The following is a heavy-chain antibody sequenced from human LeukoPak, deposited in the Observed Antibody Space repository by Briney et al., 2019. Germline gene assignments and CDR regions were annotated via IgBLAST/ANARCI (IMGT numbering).Heavy chain of an antibody. CDR2: IYYSGST. CDR3: ASVVWFGEPPSQGY. D-gene: IGHD3-10*01. V-gene: IGHV4-39*07. CDR1: GGSISSSSYY. Sequence: SHTLSLTCTVSGGSISSSSYYWGWVRQPPRKRLEGVVSIYYSGSTYYNPSIKSRVTISVDTSKNQFSLKLSSVTAADTAVYYCASVVWFGEPPSQGYWGQGTLVSVSS. J-gene: IGHJ4*02.